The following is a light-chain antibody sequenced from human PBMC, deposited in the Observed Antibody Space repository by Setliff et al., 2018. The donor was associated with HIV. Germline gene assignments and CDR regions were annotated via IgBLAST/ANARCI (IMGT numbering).Light chain of an antibody. CDR2: EVR. V-gene: IGLV2-18*02. CDR1: SSDVGRYNR. CDR3: SSYAITNTLP. Sequence: QSALTQPPSVSGSPGQSVTISCTGTSSDVGRYNRVSWYQQHPGRAPKLIIYEVRNRPSGVSHRFSGSKSGNTASLTISGLQAEDEADYYCSSYAITNTLPFGTGTKVTVL. J-gene: IGLJ1*01.